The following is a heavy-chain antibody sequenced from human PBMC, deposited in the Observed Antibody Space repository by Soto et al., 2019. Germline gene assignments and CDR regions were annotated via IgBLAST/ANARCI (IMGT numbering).Heavy chain of an antibody. CDR2: ISYDGSNK. Sequence: LRLSCAASGFTFSSYGMHWVRQAPGKGLEWVAVISYDGSNKYYADSVKGRFTISRDNSKNTLYLQMSSLRAEDTAVYYCVKDGSSGWPYYYGMDVWGQGTTVTVSS. CDR3: VKDGSSGWPYYYGMDV. D-gene: IGHD6-19*01. J-gene: IGHJ6*02. V-gene: IGHV3-30*18. CDR1: GFTFSSYG.